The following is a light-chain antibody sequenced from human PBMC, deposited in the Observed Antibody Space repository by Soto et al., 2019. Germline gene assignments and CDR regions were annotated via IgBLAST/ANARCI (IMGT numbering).Light chain of an antibody. V-gene: IGKV1-33*01. CDR3: KEYDKLVT. CDR1: QDFRHY. J-gene: IGKJ1*01. Sequence: DIQMTQSPSALSSSTGDRVTITCQASQDFRHYLNWYQHKRGKAPKLLIYDASKFQTGVPSRFRGSGSGTTFTFIISSLQTYDVATYYCKEYDKLVTFGQVTKV. CDR2: DAS.